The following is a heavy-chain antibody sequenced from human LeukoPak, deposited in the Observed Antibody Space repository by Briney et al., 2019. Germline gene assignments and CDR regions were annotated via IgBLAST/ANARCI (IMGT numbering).Heavy chain of an antibody. CDR1: GGSISSGGYY. J-gene: IGHJ4*02. CDR2: IYYTGST. V-gene: IGHV4-31*03. D-gene: IGHD1-1*01. Sequence: SETLSLTCTVSGGSISSGGYYWSWIRQHPGKGLEWIGYIYYTGSTTYNPSLQSRVTISVDTSKNNFSLRLNPVTAADTAVYFCARGLPGARIPYHFDSWGQGTLVAVSS. CDR3: ARGLPGARIPYHFDS.